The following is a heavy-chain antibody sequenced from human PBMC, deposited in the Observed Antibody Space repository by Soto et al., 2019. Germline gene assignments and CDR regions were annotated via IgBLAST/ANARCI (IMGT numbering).Heavy chain of an antibody. D-gene: IGHD3-22*01. CDR3: ASLDYYDSSGYPVTDELWYFDL. CDR2: IIPIFGTA. J-gene: IGHJ2*01. V-gene: IGHV1-69*01. Sequence: QVQLVQSGAEVKKPGSSVKVSCKASGGTFSSYAISWVRQAPGQGLEWMGGIIPIFGTANYAQKFQGRVTITADESTSTAYMELSSLRSEDTAVYYCASLDYYDSSGYPVTDELWYFDLWARGTLVTVSS. CDR1: GGTFSSYA.